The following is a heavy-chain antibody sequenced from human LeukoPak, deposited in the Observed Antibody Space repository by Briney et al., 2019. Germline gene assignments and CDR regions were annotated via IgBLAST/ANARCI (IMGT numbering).Heavy chain of an antibody. Sequence: GGSLRLSCTASGFTFGDYAMSWVRQAPGKGLEWVGFIRSKAYGGTTEYAASVKGRFTILRDDSKSIAYLQMNSLKTEDTAVYYCTRDGEYCSSTSCYRYYYYYMDVWGKGTTVTVSS. V-gene: IGHV3-49*04. CDR1: GFTFGDYA. CDR3: TRDGEYCSSTSCYRYYYYYMDV. J-gene: IGHJ6*03. D-gene: IGHD2-2*02. CDR2: IRSKAYGGTT.